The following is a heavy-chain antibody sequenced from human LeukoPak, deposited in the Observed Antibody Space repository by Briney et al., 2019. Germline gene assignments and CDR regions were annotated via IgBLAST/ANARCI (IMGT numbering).Heavy chain of an antibody. D-gene: IGHD5-18*01. J-gene: IGHJ4*02. V-gene: IGHV3-74*01. Sequence: GGSLRLSCTISGFTFSSYWMHWVRQAPGKGLVWVSRINLEGSSTNYADSVKGRFTISRDNAKNILYLQMNSLRAEDTALYYCARDPIGYSYIDYWGQGTLVTVSS. CDR2: INLEGSST. CDR3: ARDPIGYSYIDY. CDR1: GFTFSSYW.